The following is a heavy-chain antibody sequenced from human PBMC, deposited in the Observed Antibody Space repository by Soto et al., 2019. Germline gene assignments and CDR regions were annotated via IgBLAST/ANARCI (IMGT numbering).Heavy chain of an antibody. J-gene: IGHJ4*02. CDR3: AIDDYDILTGYYSGY. CDR1: GFTFSSYS. Sequence: GGSLRLSCAASGFTFSSYSMNWVRQAPGKGLEWVSSISSSSSYIYYADSVKGRFTISRDNAKNSLYLQMNSLRAEDTAVYYCAIDDYDILTGYYSGYWGQATLVTVSS. CDR2: ISSSSSYI. V-gene: IGHV3-21*01. D-gene: IGHD3-9*01.